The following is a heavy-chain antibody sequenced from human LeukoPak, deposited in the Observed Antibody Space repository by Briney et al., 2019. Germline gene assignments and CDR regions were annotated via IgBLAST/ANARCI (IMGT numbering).Heavy chain of an antibody. D-gene: IGHD2-8*01. J-gene: IGHJ6*02. CDR3: ARNNAMDV. CDR2: VNRDGSET. CDR1: EFTVSANY. Sequence: GGSLRLSCAASEFTVSANYMNWVRQVPGRGPEWVANVNRDGSETYYLDSVKGRFTISKDNAKNSLYLQMNSLRAEDTALYHCARNNAMDVWGQGTTVIVSS. V-gene: IGHV3-7*03.